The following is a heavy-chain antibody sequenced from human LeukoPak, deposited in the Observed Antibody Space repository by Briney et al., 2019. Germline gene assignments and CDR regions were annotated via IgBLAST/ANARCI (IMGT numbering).Heavy chain of an antibody. CDR3: ARGGWFGELLFDY. Sequence: AGGFLRLSCAASGFTFDDYGMSWVRQAPGKGLEWVSGINWNGGSTGYADSVKGRFTISRDNAKNSLYLQMNSLRAEDTALYYCARGGWFGELLFDYWGQGTLVTVSS. V-gene: IGHV3-20*04. J-gene: IGHJ4*02. CDR1: GFTFDDYG. CDR2: INWNGGST. D-gene: IGHD3-10*01.